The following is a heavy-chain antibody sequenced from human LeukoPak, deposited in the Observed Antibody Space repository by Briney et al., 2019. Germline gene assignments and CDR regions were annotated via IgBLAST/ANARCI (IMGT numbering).Heavy chain of an antibody. CDR1: GYTFTSYY. CDR3: ARGEGVKVVVLPADFYY. D-gene: IGHD2-2*01. CDR2: INPSGGST. Sequence: ASVKVSCKASGYTFTSYYMHWVRQAPGQGLEWMGIINPSGGSTSYAQKFQGRVTMTRDTSTNTVYMELSSVRSEDTAVYYCARGEGVKVVVLPADFYYWGQGTLVTV. J-gene: IGHJ4*02. V-gene: IGHV1-46*01.